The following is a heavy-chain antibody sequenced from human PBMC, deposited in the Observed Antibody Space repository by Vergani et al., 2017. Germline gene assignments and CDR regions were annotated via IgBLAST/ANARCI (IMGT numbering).Heavy chain of an antibody. V-gene: IGHV3-33*01. CDR1: GFTFSSYG. J-gene: IGHJ4*02. CDR3: AREAALAGIAVAGTGGRPAFDC. Sequence: QVQLVESGGGVVQPGRSLRLSCAASGFTFSSYGMHWVRQAPGKGLEWVAVIWYDGSNKYYADSVKGRFNISRDNSKNTLYLQMNSLRAEDTAVYYCAREAALAGIAVAGTGGRPAFDCWGQGTLVTVSS. CDR2: IWYDGSNK. D-gene: IGHD6-19*01.